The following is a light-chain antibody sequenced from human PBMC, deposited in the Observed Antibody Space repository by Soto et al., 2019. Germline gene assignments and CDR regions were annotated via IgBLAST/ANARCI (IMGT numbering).Light chain of an antibody. Sequence: QSVLTQPPSVSGAPGQRVTISCTGSSSNIGAGYPVHWYQQLPGTAPKLLVAGNRPSGVPDRFSVSKSGASASLASTGLQAEDEADYYCQSYDSSLSRRWVFGGGTQLTVL. CDR3: QSYDSSLSRRWV. CDR2: G. V-gene: IGLV1-40*01. J-gene: IGLJ3*02. CDR1: SSNIGAGYP.